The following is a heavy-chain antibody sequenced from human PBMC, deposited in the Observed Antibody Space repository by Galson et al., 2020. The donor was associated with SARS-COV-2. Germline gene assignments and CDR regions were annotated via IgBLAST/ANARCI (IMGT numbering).Heavy chain of an antibody. J-gene: IGHJ4*02. Sequence: KMSGPTLVKPTETLTLTCTVSGFSLNNNRMGVTWISQPPGKALEWLAHIFSNDKKSYSTSLKNRLTLSLDTSKSQVVLSMTSMDPDDTSTDFCVRIWYRYDNYGYHDYFDDWGQGTLVTVSS. CDR1: GFSLNNNRMG. V-gene: IGHV2-26*01. CDR2: IFSNDKK. CDR3: VRIWYRYDNYGYHDYFDD. D-gene: IGHD3-10*01.